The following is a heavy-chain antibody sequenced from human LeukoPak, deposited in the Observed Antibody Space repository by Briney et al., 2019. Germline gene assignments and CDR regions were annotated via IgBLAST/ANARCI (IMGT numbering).Heavy chain of an antibody. CDR3: ARVRQVRGVIILPYDY. J-gene: IGHJ4*02. Sequence: ASVTVSCKASGYTFTDYYMHWVRQAPGQGLEGMGWINPNSRGTNYAQKFQGRVTMTRDTSISTAYMELSRLRSDDTAVYYCARVRQVRGVIILPYDYWGQGTLVTVSS. CDR1: GYTFTDYY. V-gene: IGHV1-2*02. CDR2: INPNSRGT. D-gene: IGHD3-10*01.